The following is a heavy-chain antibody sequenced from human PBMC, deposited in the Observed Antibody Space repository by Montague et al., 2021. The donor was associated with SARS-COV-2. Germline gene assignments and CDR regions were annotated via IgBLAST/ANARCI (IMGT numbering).Heavy chain of an antibody. D-gene: IGHD2-15*01. V-gene: IGHV4-59*01. CDR3: ARAVVGAKTATIES. CDR2: MHSTGST. CDR1: GGSIDNYF. Sequence: ETLSLTCSVSGGSIDNYFWGWIRQSPGKGLEWVGYMHSTGSTAYNPSPKSRVIISVDTSKTQISLKLSSVSAADTALYYCARAVVGAKTATIESWGQGTLVTVSS. J-gene: IGHJ4*02.